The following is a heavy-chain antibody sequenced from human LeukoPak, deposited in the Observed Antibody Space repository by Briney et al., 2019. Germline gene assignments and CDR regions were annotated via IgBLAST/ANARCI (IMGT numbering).Heavy chain of an antibody. CDR1: AFTFSRNG. CDR2: IRYDGSIK. J-gene: IGHJ4*02. CDR3: AKDRWDLPFDY. Sequence: GGSLRLSCAASAFTFSRNGMHWVRQAPGKGLVWVALIRYDGSIKYYEDSVKGRFTISRDNSQNTLYLQMNSLRAEDTAVYYCAKDRWDLPFDYWGQGTLVTVSS. D-gene: IGHD1-26*01. V-gene: IGHV3-30*02.